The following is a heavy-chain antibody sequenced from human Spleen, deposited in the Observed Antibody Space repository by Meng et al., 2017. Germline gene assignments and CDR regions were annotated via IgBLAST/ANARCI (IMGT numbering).Heavy chain of an antibody. CDR2: INHSGST. Sequence: AQLQRWGAGLLTPSATLSLTCAVYGGSFSGYYWSWIRQPPGKGLEWIGEINHSGSTNYNPSLESRATISVDTSQNNLSLKLSSVTAADSAVYYCARSIAAVPFDYWGQGTLVTVSS. CDR3: ARSIAAVPFDY. CDR1: GGSFSGYY. J-gene: IGHJ4*02. V-gene: IGHV4-34*01. D-gene: IGHD6-13*01.